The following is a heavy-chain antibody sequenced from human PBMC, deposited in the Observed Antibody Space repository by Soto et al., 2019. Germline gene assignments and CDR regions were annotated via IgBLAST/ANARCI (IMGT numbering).Heavy chain of an antibody. CDR2: IIPILAIS. J-gene: IGHJ4*02. Sequence: SVKVSCKTSGGTFSTYTISWVRQAPGQGLEWMGRIIPILAISNYAQKFQDRLTITAEKSTGTAYMELSSLRSEDTAIYYCARADYDYYFDHWGQGTLVTVSS. CDR1: GGTFSTYT. CDR3: ARADYDYYFDH. V-gene: IGHV1-69*02. D-gene: IGHD5-12*01.